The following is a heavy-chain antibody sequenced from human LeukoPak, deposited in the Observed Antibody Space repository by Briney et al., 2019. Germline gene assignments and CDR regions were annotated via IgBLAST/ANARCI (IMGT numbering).Heavy chain of an antibody. J-gene: IGHJ4*02. CDR2: IRHDGSNN. V-gene: IGHV3-30*02. D-gene: IGHD6-13*01. CDR3: AKDDSSSWLYYFDY. Sequence: GGSLRLSCAASGFTFSSYGMHWIRQAPGKGLEWMAFIRHDGSNNYYADSVKGGFTISRDNSKSTLYLQMNSLRAEDTAVYYCAKDDSSSWLYYFDYWGQGTLVTVSS. CDR1: GFTFSSYG.